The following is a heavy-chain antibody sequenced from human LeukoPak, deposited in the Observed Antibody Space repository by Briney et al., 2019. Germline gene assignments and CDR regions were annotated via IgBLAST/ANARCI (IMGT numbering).Heavy chain of an antibody. Sequence: PSETLSLTCTVSGGSISSYYWSWIRQPAGKGLEWIGRIYTSGSTNYNPSLKSRVTMSVDTSKNQFSLKLSSVTAADTAVYYCARDSYGSGSYYNGNFDYWGQGTLVTVSS. CDR2: IYTSGST. CDR1: GGSISSYY. V-gene: IGHV4-4*07. CDR3: ARDSYGSGSYYNGNFDY. J-gene: IGHJ4*02. D-gene: IGHD3-10*01.